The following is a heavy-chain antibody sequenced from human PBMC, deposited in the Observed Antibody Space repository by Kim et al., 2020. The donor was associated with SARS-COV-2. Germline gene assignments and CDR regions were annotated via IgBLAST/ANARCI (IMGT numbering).Heavy chain of an antibody. D-gene: IGHD3-16*01. CDR3: VRDSVGNTFGWFDP. CDR1: GGHLNSTDHY. J-gene: IGHJ5*02. Sequence: SETLSLTCTVSGGHLNSTDHYWGWVRQPPGKGLEWIGSIYYNGNTYYNPSLNSRVAMSLDTSKSQFSLKVTSVTAADTGVYYCVRDSVGNTFGWFDPWGQGTLVTASS. CDR2: IYYNGNT. V-gene: IGHV4-39*07.